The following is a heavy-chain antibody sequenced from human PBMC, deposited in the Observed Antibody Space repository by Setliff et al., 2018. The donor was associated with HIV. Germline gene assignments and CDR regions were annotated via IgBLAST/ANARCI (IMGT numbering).Heavy chain of an antibody. CDR2: IYYNGGT. CDR3: ARNFGGISPFDL. V-gene: IGHV4-39*07. CDR1: GGSISGSYYY. J-gene: IGHJ4*02. D-gene: IGHD3-16*01. Sequence: SETLSLTCTVSGGSISGSYYYWGWIRQPPGKGLEWIGYIYYNGGTHYNPSLKSRLTMSLDTSRNEFFMELTSVTAADTAVYYCARNFGGISPFDLWGQGTLVTVSS.